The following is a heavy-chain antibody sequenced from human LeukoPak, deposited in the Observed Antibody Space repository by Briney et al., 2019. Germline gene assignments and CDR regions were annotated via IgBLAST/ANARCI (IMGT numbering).Heavy chain of an antibody. D-gene: IGHD3-16*01. CDR3: ARATPVGGVRFDY. V-gene: IGHV4-4*09. CDR2: TYTTGDT. Sequence: SETLSLTCTVSGVSISSYYWSWIRQPPGKGLEWIGSTYTTGDTRYSPSLKSRVTISVDTSKNQFSLKLSSVTAADTAVYYCARATPVGGVRFDYWGQGTLVTVSS. CDR1: GVSISSYY. J-gene: IGHJ4*02.